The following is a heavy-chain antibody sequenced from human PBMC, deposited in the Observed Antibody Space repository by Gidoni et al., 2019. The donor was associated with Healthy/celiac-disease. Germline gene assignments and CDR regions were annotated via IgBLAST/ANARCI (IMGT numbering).Heavy chain of an antibody. J-gene: IGHJ3*02. CDR1: GDTFTSYG. CDR2: ISASNGNT. Sequence: VQLVQSGAEVKKPGASVKVSCKASGDTFTSYGISWVRQAPGQGLEWMGWISASNGNTNYAPKLQGRVTMTTDPSTSTAYMELRSLRSDDTAVYYCARDLLDYGDYRRIRKHDAFDIWGHGTMVTVSS. CDR3: ARDLLDYGDYRRIRKHDAFDI. D-gene: IGHD4-17*01. V-gene: IGHV1-18*01.